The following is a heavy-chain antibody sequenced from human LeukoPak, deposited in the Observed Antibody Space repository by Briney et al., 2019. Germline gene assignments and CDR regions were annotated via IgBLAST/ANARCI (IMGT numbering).Heavy chain of an antibody. CDR3: ARSGYSGGSCYSVWFDP. J-gene: IGHJ5*02. CDR2: IIPIFGTA. Sequence: GASVKVSCKASGGTFSSYAISWVRQAPGQGLEWMGGIIPIFGTANYAQKFQGRVTITADESTSTAYMELSSLRSEDTAVYYCARSGYSGGSCYSVWFDPWGQGTLVTVSS. D-gene: IGHD2-15*01. CDR1: GGTFSSYA. V-gene: IGHV1-69*13.